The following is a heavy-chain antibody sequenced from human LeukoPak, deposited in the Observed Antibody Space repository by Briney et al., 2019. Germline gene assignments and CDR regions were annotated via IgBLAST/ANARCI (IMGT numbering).Heavy chain of an antibody. D-gene: IGHD2-2*01. CDR2: FDPEEGET. CDR3: ARGPHYLYCSSTSCSDYFDY. CDR1: GYTLTELS. Sequence: ASVKVSCKVSGYTLTELSMHWVRQVPGKGLEWMGGFDPEEGETIYAQKFQGRVTMTRNTSISTAYMELSSLRSEDTAVYYCARGPHYLYCSSTSCSDYFDYWGQGTLVTVSS. J-gene: IGHJ4*02. V-gene: IGHV1-24*01.